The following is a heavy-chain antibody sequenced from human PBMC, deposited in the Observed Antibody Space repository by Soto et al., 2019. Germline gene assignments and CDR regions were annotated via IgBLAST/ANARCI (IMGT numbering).Heavy chain of an antibody. CDR2: IWYDGSNK. CDR3: TRDPYGGSRYYFDS. D-gene: IGHD1-26*01. CDR1: GFTFTNYG. V-gene: IGHV3-33*01. J-gene: IGHJ4*02. Sequence: QVQLVESGGGVVQPGRSLRLSCAASGFTFTNYGMHWVRQAPGKGLEWVAVIWYDGSNKYYADSAKGRFTISKDNSQNTLYLQMNNLRAEDTAMYYCTRDPYGGSRYYFDSWGQGTLVTVSS.